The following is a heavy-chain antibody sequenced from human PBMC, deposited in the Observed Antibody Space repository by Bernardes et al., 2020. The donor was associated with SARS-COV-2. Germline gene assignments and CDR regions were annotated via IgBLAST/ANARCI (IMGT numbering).Heavy chain of an antibody. Sequence: SETLSLTCTVSGGSISSSSSYWDWIRQPPGKGLEWIGIIYYSGTTYYNPSLRSRVTISVDTSRNQFSLKLSSVIAAATAVYYCARRLSSCRSTSCYIWGQGTMVTVSS. D-gene: IGHD2-2*01. CDR2: IYYSGTT. CDR1: GGSISSSSSY. V-gene: IGHV4-39*01. J-gene: IGHJ3*02. CDR3: ARRLSSCRSTSCYI.